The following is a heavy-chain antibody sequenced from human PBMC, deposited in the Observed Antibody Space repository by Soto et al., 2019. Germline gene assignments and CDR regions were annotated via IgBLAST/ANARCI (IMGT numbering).Heavy chain of an antibody. Sequence: EVQLVESGGGLVQPGGSLRLSCAASGFTFSSYWMSWVRQAPGKGLEWVANIKQDGSEKYYVDSVKGRFTISRDNAKNSLYLQLSSLRAEDVAVYYCAREGDYGDYWGQGTLVTVSS. V-gene: IGHV3-7*05. J-gene: IGHJ4*02. CDR3: AREGDYGDY. CDR1: GFTFSSYW. CDR2: IKQDGSEK.